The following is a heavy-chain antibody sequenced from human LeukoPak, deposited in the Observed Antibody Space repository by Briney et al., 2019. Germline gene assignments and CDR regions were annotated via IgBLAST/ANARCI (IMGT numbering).Heavy chain of an antibody. CDR3: ARDSGWWRFDF. V-gene: IGHV3-7*03. CDR2: IKEDGSEK. Sequence: GGSLRLSCAASGFTFSNYGIHWVRQAPGQGLEWVASIKEDGSEKHYVDSVKGRFTISRDNGKNSLYLQMNSLRAEDTAVYYCARDSGWWRFDFWGQGTLVTVSS. D-gene: IGHD6-13*01. J-gene: IGHJ4*02. CDR1: GFTFSNYG.